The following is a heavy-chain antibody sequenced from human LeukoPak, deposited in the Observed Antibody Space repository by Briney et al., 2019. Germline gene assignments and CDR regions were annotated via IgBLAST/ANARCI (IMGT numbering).Heavy chain of an antibody. CDR3: ARQLLWGDWYLDL. CDR1: GFTFSSYP. V-gene: IGHV3-30-3*01. D-gene: IGHD3-10*01. Sequence: HPGGSLRLSCAASGFTFSSYPMHWVRQAPGKGLEWVAVISYDGTNKYYADSVKGRFTISRDNAKNSLYLQMNSLRAEDTAVYYCARQLLWGDWYLDLWGRGTLVTVSS. J-gene: IGHJ2*01. CDR2: ISYDGTNK.